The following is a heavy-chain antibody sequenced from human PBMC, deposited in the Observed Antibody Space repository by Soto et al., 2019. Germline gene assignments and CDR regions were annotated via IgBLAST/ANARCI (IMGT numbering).Heavy chain of an antibody. J-gene: IGHJ4*02. CDR2: ISSSSSYL. CDR1: GFTFSSYS. D-gene: IGHD3-10*01. Sequence: GGSLRLSWAASGFTFSSYSMNWVRQAPGKGLEWVSSISSSSSYLYYAHSAKGRVTISRANTKNSLYLHMNILSADATAVYFCWSDAMVRGLDYWGRATLDTVSS. CDR3: WSDAMVRGLDY. V-gene: IGHV3-21*01.